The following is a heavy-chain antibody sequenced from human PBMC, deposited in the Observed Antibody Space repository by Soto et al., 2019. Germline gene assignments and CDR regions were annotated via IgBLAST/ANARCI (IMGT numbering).Heavy chain of an antibody. D-gene: IGHD5-12*01. Sequence: GGSLRLSCAASGFSFSNFAMSWVRQAPGKGLEWVSSIGGGSEKIYYSDSVKGRFTITSDISKNTLYLPMNSLRAEDTALFYCARIFGAYDYFDYWGQGTPVTVSS. CDR1: GFSFSNFA. CDR2: IGGGSEKI. V-gene: IGHV3-23*01. J-gene: IGHJ4*02. CDR3: ARIFGAYDYFDY.